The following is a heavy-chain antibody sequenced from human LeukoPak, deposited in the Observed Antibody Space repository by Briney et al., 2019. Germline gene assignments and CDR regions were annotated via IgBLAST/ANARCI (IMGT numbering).Heavy chain of an antibody. CDR2: IIPIFATT. J-gene: IGHJ3*02. Sequence: SVKVSCKTSGGTFGSFAIAWLRQAPGQGLEWMGGIIPIFATTNYAQELQGRVSITADEFTSTAYMELSRLRSDDTAVYYCARAPEYNWNYWDAFDIWGQGTMVTVSS. V-gene: IGHV1-69*13. CDR3: ARAPEYNWNYWDAFDI. CDR1: GGTFGSFA. D-gene: IGHD1-7*01.